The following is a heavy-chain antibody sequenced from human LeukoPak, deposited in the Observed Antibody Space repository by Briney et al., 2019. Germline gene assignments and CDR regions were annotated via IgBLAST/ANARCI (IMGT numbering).Heavy chain of an antibody. CDR3: ARDTGWFDP. V-gene: IGHV4-31*03. Sequence: SETLSLTCTISGDSISSGAYYWSWVRQLPEKGLDWIGYIGYTGDTYYNPSLRSRTSISKDTSKTQFSLKLSSVTAADTAVYYCARDTGWFDPWGQGTLVTVSS. CDR2: IGYTGDT. D-gene: IGHD1-14*01. CDR1: GDSISSGAYY. J-gene: IGHJ5*02.